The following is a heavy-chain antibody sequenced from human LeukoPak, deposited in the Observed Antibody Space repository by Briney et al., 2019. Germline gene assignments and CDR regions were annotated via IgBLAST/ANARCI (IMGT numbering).Heavy chain of an antibody. V-gene: IGHV3-48*02. J-gene: IGHJ4*02. Sequence: GGSLRLSCAASGFTFSSYTVNWVRQAPGKGLEWVSYISSSSSTIYYADSVKGRFTISRDNAKNSLYLQMNSLRDEDTAVYYCARYVDTTMLTWGQGTLVTVSS. D-gene: IGHD5-18*01. CDR2: ISSSSSTI. CDR3: ARYVDTTMLT. CDR1: GFTFSSYT.